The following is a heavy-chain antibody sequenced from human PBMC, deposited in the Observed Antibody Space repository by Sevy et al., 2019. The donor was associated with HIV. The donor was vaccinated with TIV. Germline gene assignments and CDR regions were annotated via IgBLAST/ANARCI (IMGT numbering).Heavy chain of an antibody. CDR1: GGSFSFYG. V-gene: IGHV1-69*13. CDR2: IIPILGTT. J-gene: IGHJ6*02. Sequence: ASVKVSCKASGGSFSFYGISWVRQAPGQGLEWMAGIIPILGTTKYAPKFQGRVTITADESTSTAYMELTSLRSEDTAVYYCARGGPDDILTHYGMDVWGQGTTVTVSS. D-gene: IGHD3-9*01. CDR3: ARGGPDDILTHYGMDV.